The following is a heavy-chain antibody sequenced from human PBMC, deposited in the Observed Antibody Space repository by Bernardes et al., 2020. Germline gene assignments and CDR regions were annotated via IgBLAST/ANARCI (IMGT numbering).Heavy chain of an antibody. V-gene: IGHV4-61*01. J-gene: IGHJ4*02. D-gene: IGHD3-10*01. CDR2: IYYSGRT. CDR1: GGSVRSGSYY. Sequence: SETLSLTCTVSGGSVRSGSYYWSWIRQPPGKELEWIGYIYYSGRTNYNPSLKSRVTISVDTSKNQFSLKLSSVTAADTAVYYCATFGYGSGSYRFDYWGQGTLVTGSS. CDR3: ATFGYGSGSYRFDY.